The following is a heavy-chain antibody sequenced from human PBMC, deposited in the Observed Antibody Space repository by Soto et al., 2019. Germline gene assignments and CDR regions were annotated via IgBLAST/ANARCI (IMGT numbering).Heavy chain of an antibody. CDR3: ARGHYYDSSGYSDYYYYGMDV. V-gene: IGHV1-69*06. CDR1: GGTFSSYA. Sequence: QVQLVQSGAEVKKPGSSVKVSCKASGGTFSSYAISWVRQAPGQGLEWMGGIIPIFGTANYAQKFQGRVTITADKSTSTADMELSSLRSEDTAVYYCARGHYYDSSGYSDYYYYGMDVWGQGTTVTVSS. D-gene: IGHD3-22*01. J-gene: IGHJ6*02. CDR2: IIPIFGTA.